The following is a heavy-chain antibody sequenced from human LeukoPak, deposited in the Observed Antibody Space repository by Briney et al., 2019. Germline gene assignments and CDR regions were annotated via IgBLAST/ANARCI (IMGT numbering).Heavy chain of an antibody. J-gene: IGHJ4*02. CDR2: INHSGST. Sequence: SETLSLTCAVCGGSFSGYYWSWIRQPPGKGLEWIGEINHSGSTNYNPSLKSRVTISVDTSKNQFSLKLSSVTAADTAVYYCARGDIVVVPALDYWGQGALVTVSS. V-gene: IGHV4-34*01. CDR3: ARGDIVVVPALDY. D-gene: IGHD2-2*01. CDR1: GGSFSGYY.